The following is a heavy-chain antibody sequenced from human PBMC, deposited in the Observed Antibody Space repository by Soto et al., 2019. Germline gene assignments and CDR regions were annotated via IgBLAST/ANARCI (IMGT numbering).Heavy chain of an antibody. Sequence: SETLSLTCAVSGGSISSSNWWSWVRQPPGKGLEWIGEIYHSGSTNYNPSLKSRVTISVDKSKNQFSLKLSSVTAADTAVYYCARDREFDDSSLIDAFDIWGQGTMVTVSS. J-gene: IGHJ3*02. CDR1: GGSISSSNW. CDR2: IYHSGST. V-gene: IGHV4-4*02. CDR3: ARDREFDDSSLIDAFDI. D-gene: IGHD3-22*01.